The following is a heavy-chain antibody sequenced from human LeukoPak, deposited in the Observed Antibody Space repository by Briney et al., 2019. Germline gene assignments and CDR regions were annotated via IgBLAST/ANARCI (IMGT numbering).Heavy chain of an antibody. V-gene: IGHV4-59*01. CDR3: ARLLVVPAAIWDAFDI. J-gene: IGHJ3*02. Sequence: SETLSLTCTVSGGSISSYYWSWIRQPPGKGLEWIGYIYYSGSTNYNPSLKSRVTISVDTSKNQFSLKLSSVTAADTAAYYCARLLVVPAAIWDAFDIWGQGTMVTVSS. CDR1: GGSISSYY. CDR2: IYYSGST. D-gene: IGHD2-2*02.